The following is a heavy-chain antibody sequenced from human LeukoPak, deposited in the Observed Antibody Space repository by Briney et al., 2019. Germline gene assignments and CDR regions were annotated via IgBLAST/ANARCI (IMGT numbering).Heavy chain of an antibody. CDR3: ARDSGRYSSSYYGMDV. V-gene: IGHV3-9*02. D-gene: IGHD6-6*01. J-gene: IGHJ6*02. CDR1: GFTSDDYA. CDR2: SSWISGSI. Sequence: GGSLRLSCAASGFTSDDYAMHWVRQAPGKGLEWVSGSSWISGSIGYADSVKGRFTISRDNSKNTLYLQMNSLRAEDTAVYYCARDSGRYSSSYYGMDVWGQGTTVTVSS.